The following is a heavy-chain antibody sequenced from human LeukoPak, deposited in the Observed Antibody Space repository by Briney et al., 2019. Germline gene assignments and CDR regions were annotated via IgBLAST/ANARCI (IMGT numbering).Heavy chain of an antibody. Sequence: PGGSLRLSCAASGFTFSSYWMHWVRQAPGKGLVWVSRINPDGSSTYYADSVKGRFTISRDNSKNTLCLQMNSLRDEDTAVYYCARDNGGLSYFDYWGQGTLVTVSS. CDR1: GFTFSSYW. J-gene: IGHJ4*02. CDR2: INPDGSST. D-gene: IGHD3-16*01. V-gene: IGHV3-74*01. CDR3: ARDNGGLSYFDY.